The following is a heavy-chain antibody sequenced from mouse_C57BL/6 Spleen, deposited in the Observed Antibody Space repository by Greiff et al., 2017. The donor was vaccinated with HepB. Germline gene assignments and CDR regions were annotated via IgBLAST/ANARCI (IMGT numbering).Heavy chain of an antibody. D-gene: IGHD1-1*01. J-gene: IGHJ4*01. V-gene: IGHV2-2*01. Sequence: VQLQESGPGLVQPSQSLSITCTVSGFSLTSYGVHWVRQSPGKGLEWLGVIWSGGSTDYNAAFISRLSISKDNSKSQVFFKMNSLQADDTAIYYCARSDLHYGSSYVYYAMDYWGQGTSVTVSS. CDR3: ARSDLHYGSSYVYYAMDY. CDR1: GFSLTSYG. CDR2: IWSGGST.